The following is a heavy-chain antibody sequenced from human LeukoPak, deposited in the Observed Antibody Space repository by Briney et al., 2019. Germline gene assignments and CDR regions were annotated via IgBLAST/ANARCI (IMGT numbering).Heavy chain of an antibody. V-gene: IGHV3-23*01. CDR1: GFPFRSYA. J-gene: IGHJ1*01. CDR3: AKDGSLYYDSSEWGAQH. CDR2: ISRSGGST. D-gene: IGHD3-22*01. Sequence: PGGTLRLSCAASGFPFRSYAMSWVRQAPGKGLEWVSGISRSGGSTYYADSVKGRFTISRDNSKDTLYLKMNSLGAEDTAVYYCAKDGSLYYDSSEWGAQHWGQGTLVTVSS.